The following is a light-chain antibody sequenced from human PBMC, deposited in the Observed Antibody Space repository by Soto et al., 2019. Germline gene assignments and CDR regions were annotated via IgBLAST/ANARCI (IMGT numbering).Light chain of an antibody. V-gene: IGLV1-44*01. Sequence: QAVVTQPPLVSGAPGQRVTISCSGSSSNIGSNPVYWFQLLPGTAPKLLINGNNQRPSGVPDRFSGSKSGTSASLAFSGLQSEDEADYYCATWDDSLNVVVFGGGTKLTVL. CDR2: GNN. J-gene: IGLJ2*01. CDR1: SSNIGSNP. CDR3: ATWDDSLNVVV.